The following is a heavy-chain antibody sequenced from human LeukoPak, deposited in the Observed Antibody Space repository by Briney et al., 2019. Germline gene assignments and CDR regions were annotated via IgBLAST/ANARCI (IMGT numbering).Heavy chain of an antibody. V-gene: IGHV3-48*01. J-gene: IGHJ3*02. D-gene: IGHD3-3*01. CDR2: IDARSGIT. Sequence: GGSLRLSCAASGFTFTIFGLNWVRQALGKGPEWVSYIDARSGITYYADSVQGRFTISRDNAKESVFLQMNSLRVDDTAVYYCARTYDFGRGPPGDAFDNWGPGTWVTVSS. CDR1: GFTFTIFG. CDR3: ARTYDFGRGPPGDAFDN.